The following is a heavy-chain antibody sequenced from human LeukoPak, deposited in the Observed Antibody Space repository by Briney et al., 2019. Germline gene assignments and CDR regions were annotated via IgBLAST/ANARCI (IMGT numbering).Heavy chain of an antibody. J-gene: IGHJ5*02. CDR2: IKQDGSEK. Sequence: GGSLRLSCAASGFTFSSYWMSWVRQAPGKGLEWVANIKQDGSEKYYVDSVKGRFTTSRDNAKNSLYLQMNSLRAEDTAVYYCARDLDYGDFWFDPWGQGTLVTVSS. CDR1: GFTFSSYW. CDR3: ARDLDYGDFWFDP. V-gene: IGHV3-7*01. D-gene: IGHD4-17*01.